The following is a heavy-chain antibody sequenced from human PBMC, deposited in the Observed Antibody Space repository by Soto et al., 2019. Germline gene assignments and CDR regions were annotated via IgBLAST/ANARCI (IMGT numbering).Heavy chain of an antibody. CDR2: ISYDGSNK. CDR3: ARDLGAMIVVVMLRHLDY. Sequence: GGSLRLSCAASAFTLSSYAMHWVRQAPGKGLEWVAVISYDGSNKYYADSVKGRFTISRDNSKNTLYLQMNSLRAEDTAVYNCARDLGAMIVVVMLRHLDYWGQGTLVTISS. J-gene: IGHJ4*02. CDR1: AFTLSSYA. D-gene: IGHD3-22*01. V-gene: IGHV3-30-3*01.